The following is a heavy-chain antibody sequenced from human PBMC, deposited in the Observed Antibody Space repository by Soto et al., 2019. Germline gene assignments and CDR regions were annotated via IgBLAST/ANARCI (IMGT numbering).Heavy chain of an antibody. Sequence: QVQLQQWGAGLLKPSETLSLTCAVYGGSFSGYYWSWIRQPPGKGLEWIGEINHSGSTNYNPSLKSRVTISVDTSKNQFSLKLSSVTAADTAVYYCARCRYDFWSGYPAFAYWGQGTLVTVSS. CDR1: GGSFSGYY. CDR3: ARCRYDFWSGYPAFAY. J-gene: IGHJ4*02. D-gene: IGHD3-3*01. CDR2: INHSGST. V-gene: IGHV4-34*01.